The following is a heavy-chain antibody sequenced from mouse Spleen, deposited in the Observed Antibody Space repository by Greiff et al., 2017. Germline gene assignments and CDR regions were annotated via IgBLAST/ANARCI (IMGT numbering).Heavy chain of an antibody. CDR3: ARAGPYDYDVNYAMDY. CDR1: GFSLTSYG. V-gene: IGHV2-6-1*01. Sequence: QVQLKESGPGLVAPSQSLSITCTISGFSLTSYGVHWVRQPPGKGLEWLVVIWSDGSTTYNSALKSRLSISKDNSKSQVFLKMNSLQTDDTAMYYCARAGPYDYDVNYAMDYWGQGTSVTVSS. D-gene: IGHD2-4*01. CDR2: IWSDGST. J-gene: IGHJ4*01.